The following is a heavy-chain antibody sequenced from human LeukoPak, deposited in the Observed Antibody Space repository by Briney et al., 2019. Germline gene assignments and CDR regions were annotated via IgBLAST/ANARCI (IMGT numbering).Heavy chain of an antibody. J-gene: IGHJ4*02. CDR2: IWYDGSNK. CDR1: GYTFSTYG. V-gene: IGHV3-33*06. CDR3: AKDFPRYCSSTSCYGSGLDC. D-gene: IGHD2-2*01. Sequence: SLRLSCAASGYTFSTYGMHWVRQAPGKGLEWVAVIWYDGSNKYYADSVKGRFTISRDNSKNTLYLQMNSLRAEDTAVYYCAKDFPRYCSSTSCYGSGLDCWGQGTLVTVSS.